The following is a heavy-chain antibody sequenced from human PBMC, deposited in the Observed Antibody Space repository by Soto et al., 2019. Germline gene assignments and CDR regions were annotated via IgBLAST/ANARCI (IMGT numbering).Heavy chain of an antibody. J-gene: IGHJ4*02. CDR3: AKYPIVVVPPRLFDY. CDR2: ISGSGGST. Sequence: EVQLLESGGGLVQPGGSLRLSCAASGFTFSSYAMSWVRQAPGKGLEWVSAISGSGGSTYYADSVKGRFTISRDNSKNTLYMQMNGLRAEDTAVYYCAKYPIVVVPPRLFDYWGQGTLVTVSS. D-gene: IGHD3-22*01. V-gene: IGHV3-23*01. CDR1: GFTFSSYA.